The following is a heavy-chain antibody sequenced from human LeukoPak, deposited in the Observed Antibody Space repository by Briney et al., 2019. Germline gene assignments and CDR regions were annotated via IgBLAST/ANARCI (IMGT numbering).Heavy chain of an antibody. V-gene: IGHV3-23*01. J-gene: IGHJ3*02. CDR2: ISGSGGST. Sequence: GGSLRLSCAASGFTFSSYAMSWVRQAPGKGLEWVSAISGSGGSTYYADSVKGRFTISRDNSKNTLYLQMNSLRAEDTAVYYCAIFRRDYYDSSGHPTDIWGQGTMVTVSS. D-gene: IGHD3-22*01. CDR1: GFTFSSYA. CDR3: AIFRRDYYDSSGHPTDI.